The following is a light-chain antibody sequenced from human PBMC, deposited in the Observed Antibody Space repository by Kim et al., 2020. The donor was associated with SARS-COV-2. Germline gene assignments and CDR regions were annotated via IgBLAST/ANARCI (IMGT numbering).Light chain of an antibody. CDR1: NIGTKS. CDR2: YDR. V-gene: IGLV3-21*04. J-gene: IGLJ2*01. Sequence: PGKSARITGGGNNIGTKSVHWYQQRPGQAPVLVISYDRDRPSGIPERISGSNSGNTATPTISRVEAGDEADYYCQVWDSSDDHHVVFGGGTQLTVL. CDR3: QVWDSSDDHHVV.